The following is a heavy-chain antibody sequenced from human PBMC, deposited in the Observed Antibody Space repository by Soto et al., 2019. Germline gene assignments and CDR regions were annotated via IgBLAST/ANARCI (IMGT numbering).Heavy chain of an antibody. CDR3: ARTTYGDYAAFDI. D-gene: IGHD4-17*01. V-gene: IGHV4-59*01. CDR1: GGSISSYY. J-gene: IGHJ3*02. CDR2: IYYSGST. Sequence: PSETLSLTCTVSGGSISSYYWSWIRQPLGKGLEWIGYIYYSGSTNYNPSLKSRVTISVDTSKNQFSLKLSSVTAADTAVYYCARTTYGDYAAFDIWGQGTMVTVSS.